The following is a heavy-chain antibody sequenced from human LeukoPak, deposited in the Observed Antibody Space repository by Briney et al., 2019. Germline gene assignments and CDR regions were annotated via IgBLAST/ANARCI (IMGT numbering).Heavy chain of an antibody. CDR3: TRERYCSGASCYSDNTYFDS. Sequence: GGSLRLSCAASGFTLSNYGLHWVRQAPGKGLECVSFIRNDGGYTFYAGSVRGRFTISRDNSKNTLYMQMNNLRVEDTAVYYCTRERYCSGASCYSDNTYFDSWGQGTLVTVSS. V-gene: IGHV3-30*02. J-gene: IGHJ4*02. CDR1: GFTLSNYG. CDR2: IRNDGGYT. D-gene: IGHD2-2*01.